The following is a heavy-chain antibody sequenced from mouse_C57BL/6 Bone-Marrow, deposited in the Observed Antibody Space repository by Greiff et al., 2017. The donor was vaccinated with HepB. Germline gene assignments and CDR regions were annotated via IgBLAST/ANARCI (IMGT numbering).Heavy chain of an antibody. D-gene: IGHD2-4*01. CDR1: GYAFSSYW. CDR2: ICPGDGDT. CDR3: ERRNYDDCGCGYFDV. V-gene: IGHV1-80*01. Sequence: VQLQQSGAELVKPGASVKISCKASGYAFSSYWMNWVKQRPGKGLEWIGKICPGDGDTNYNGKFKGQATMTAAKSSSTAYMQLSRLTSEGSAVYFCERRNYDDCGCGYFDVWGTGTTVTVSS. J-gene: IGHJ1*03.